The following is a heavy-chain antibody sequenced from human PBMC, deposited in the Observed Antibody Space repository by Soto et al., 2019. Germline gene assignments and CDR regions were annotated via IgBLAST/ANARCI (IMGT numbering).Heavy chain of an antibody. CDR1: GYTFIDYY. J-gene: IGHJ4*02. V-gene: IGHV1-2*02. D-gene: IGHD3-9*01. CDR2: ISPRSGGT. Sequence: GASVKVSCKASGYTFIDYYMHWVRQAPGQGFEWMGRISPRSGGTNFAQKFQGRVTMTWDTSLNTAYMELSSLISEDTAVYYCARPPGYISDWYYFDLWGQGTLVTVSS. CDR3: ARPPGYISDWYYFDL.